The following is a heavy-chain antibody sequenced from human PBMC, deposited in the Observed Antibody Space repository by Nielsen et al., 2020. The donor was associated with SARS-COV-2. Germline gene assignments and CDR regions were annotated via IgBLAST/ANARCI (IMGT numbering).Heavy chain of an antibody. V-gene: IGHV3-9*01. Sequence: SLKISCAASGFTFSSYGMHWVRQAPGKGLEWVSGISWNSGSIGYADSVKGRFTISRDNAKNSLYLQMNSLRAEDTALYYCAKVGYSYGDYWYFDLWGRGTLVTVSS. CDR2: ISWNSGSI. D-gene: IGHD5-18*01. CDR1: GFTFSSYG. CDR3: AKVGYSYGDYWYFDL. J-gene: IGHJ2*01.